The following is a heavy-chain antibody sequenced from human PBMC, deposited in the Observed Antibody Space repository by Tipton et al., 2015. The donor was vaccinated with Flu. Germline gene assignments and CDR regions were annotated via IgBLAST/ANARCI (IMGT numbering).Heavy chain of an antibody. V-gene: IGHV4-38-2*01. D-gene: IGHD7-27*01. Sequence: TLSLTCAVSGDSISSDYHWGWIRQFPGKGLEWIGTVSRSGSTIYSPSLKSRVTISVDTSKNQFSLKLSSVTAADTAVYYCARHVNWGSGYDHCGQGTLVTVSS. CDR2: VSRSGST. J-gene: IGHJ4*02. CDR3: ARHVNWGSGYDH. CDR1: GDSISSDYH.